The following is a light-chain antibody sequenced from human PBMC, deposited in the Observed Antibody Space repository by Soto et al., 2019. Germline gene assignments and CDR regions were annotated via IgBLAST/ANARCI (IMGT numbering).Light chain of an antibody. J-gene: IGLJ1*01. V-gene: IGLV2-14*01. CDR1: SSDVGGYNY. CDR2: EVS. Sequence: QSALTQPASVSGSPGQSITISCTGTSSDVGGYNYVSWYQQHPGKAPKLMIYEVSNRPSGVSNRFSGSKSGNTASLTISGLQAEDEADYYCSSYTSSSTDGFGTRNKFTVL. CDR3: SSYTSSSTDG.